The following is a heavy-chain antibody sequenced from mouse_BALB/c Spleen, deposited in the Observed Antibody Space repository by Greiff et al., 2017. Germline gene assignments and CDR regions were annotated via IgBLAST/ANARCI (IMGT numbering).Heavy chain of an antibody. CDR2: ISSGGGST. D-gene: IGHD1-2*01. J-gene: IGHJ3*01. CDR1: GFAFSSYD. CDR3: ARQHYYGYTWFDY. V-gene: IGHV5-12-1*01. Sequence: EVMLVESGGGLVKPGGSLKLSCAASGFAFSSYDMSWVRQTPEKGLEWVAYISSGGGSTYYPDTVTGRFTISRDNANNTLYLQMRSLKSEDTAMLYCARQHYYGYTWFDYWGQGTLVTVSA.